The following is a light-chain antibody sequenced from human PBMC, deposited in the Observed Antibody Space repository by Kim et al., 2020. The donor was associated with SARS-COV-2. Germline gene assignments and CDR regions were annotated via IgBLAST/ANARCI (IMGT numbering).Light chain of an antibody. Sequence: QSVLTQPASVSGSPGQSITISCTGTSSDIGTYNYVSWYQQHPGKVPKLIIFDVSNRPSGVSNRFSGSKSGNMASLTISGLQAEDGADYYCSSYTSSDTGVFGGGTQLTVL. CDR3: SSYTSSDTGV. CDR1: SSDIGTYNY. CDR2: DVS. V-gene: IGLV2-14*03. J-gene: IGLJ2*01.